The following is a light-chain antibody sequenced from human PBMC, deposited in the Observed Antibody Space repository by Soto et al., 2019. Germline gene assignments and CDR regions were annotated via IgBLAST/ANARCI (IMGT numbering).Light chain of an antibody. V-gene: IGKV1-5*01. J-gene: IGKJ1*01. Sequence: TQLTQSPSSLSASVGDRVTITCRASQSISSWLAWYQQKPGKAPKLLIYDASSLESGVPSRFSGSGSGTEFTLTISSLQPDDFATYYCQQYNSYSRTFGQGTEVDIK. CDR1: QSISSW. CDR3: QQYNSYSRT. CDR2: DAS.